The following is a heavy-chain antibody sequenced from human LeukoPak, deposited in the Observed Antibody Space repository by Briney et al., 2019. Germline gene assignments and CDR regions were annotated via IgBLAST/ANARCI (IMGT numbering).Heavy chain of an antibody. V-gene: IGHV4-59*01. CDR1: GGSISSYY. CDR3: ARGVGYYDSSGYYSRIDP. D-gene: IGHD3-22*01. Sequence: SETLSLTCTVSGGSISSYYWSWIRQPPGKGLEGIGYIYYSGSTNYNPSLKSRVTISVDTSKNQFSLKLSSVPAADTAVYYCARGVGYYDSSGYYSRIDPWGQGTLVSVSS. J-gene: IGHJ5*02. CDR2: IYYSGST.